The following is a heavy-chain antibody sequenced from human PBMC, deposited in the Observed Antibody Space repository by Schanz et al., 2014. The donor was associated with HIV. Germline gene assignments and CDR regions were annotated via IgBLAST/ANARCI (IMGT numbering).Heavy chain of an antibody. CDR3: AASMYNGSYGTHYYFDL. D-gene: IGHD1-26*01. V-gene: IGHV1-69*01. Sequence: QVQLVQSGAEVKKPGASVKVSCKASGYTFTSYDINWVRQATGQGLQWMGGIIPFFGTANYAQTLQGRLTITADESTGTAYMDLTSLRYEDTALYYCAASMYNGSYGTHYYFDLWGRGTLVTVSS. CDR2: IIPFFGTA. CDR1: GYTFTSYD. J-gene: IGHJ2*01.